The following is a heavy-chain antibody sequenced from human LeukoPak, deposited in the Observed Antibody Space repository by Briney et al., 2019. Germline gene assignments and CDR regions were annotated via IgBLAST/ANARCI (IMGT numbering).Heavy chain of an antibody. V-gene: IGHV4-34*01. Sequence: PSETLSLTCAVYGGSFSGYYWSWIRQPPGKGLEWIGEINHSGSTNYNPSLKSRVAISVDTSKNQFSLKLSSVTAADTAVYYCARGQHPGSYNWFDPWGQGTQVTVSS. D-gene: IGHD3-10*01. CDR1: GGSFSGYY. J-gene: IGHJ5*02. CDR2: INHSGST. CDR3: ARGQHPGSYNWFDP.